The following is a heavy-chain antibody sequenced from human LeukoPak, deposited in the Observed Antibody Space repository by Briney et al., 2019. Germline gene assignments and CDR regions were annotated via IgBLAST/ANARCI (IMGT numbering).Heavy chain of an antibody. CDR1: EFTFSSYA. J-gene: IGHJ1*01. V-gene: IGHV3-23*01. D-gene: IGHD2-8*01. Sequence: GGSLRLSCAASEFTFSSYAMSWVRQAPGKGLEWVSAISGSGGSTYYADSVKGRFTISRDNSKNTLYLQMNNLRAEGTAVYYCAKKMGEYFHHWGQGTLVTVSS. CDR2: ISGSGGST. CDR3: AKKMGEYFHH.